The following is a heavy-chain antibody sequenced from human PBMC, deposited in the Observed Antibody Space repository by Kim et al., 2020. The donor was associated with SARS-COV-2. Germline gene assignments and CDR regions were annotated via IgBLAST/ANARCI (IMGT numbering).Heavy chain of an antibody. D-gene: IGHD2-2*01. CDR3: ARDHFIGYCSSTSCYGWFDP. CDR2: ISAYNGNT. V-gene: IGHV1-18*04. Sequence: ASVKVSCKASGYTFTSYGISWVRQAPGQGLEWMGWISAYNGNTNYAQKLQGRVTMTTDTSTSTAYMELRSLRSDDTAVYYCARDHFIGYCSSTSCYGWFDPWGQGTLVTVSS. J-gene: IGHJ5*02. CDR1: GYTFTSYG.